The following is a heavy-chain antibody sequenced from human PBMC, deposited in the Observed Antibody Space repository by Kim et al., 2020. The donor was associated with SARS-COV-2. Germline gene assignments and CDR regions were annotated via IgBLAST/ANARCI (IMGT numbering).Heavy chain of an antibody. CDR1: GFTFSSYA. V-gene: IGHV3-30*04. D-gene: IGHD3-22*01. CDR3: ARDLGYYYDSSGYYTHYFDY. CDR2: ISYDGSNK. Sequence: GGSLRLSCAASGFTFSSYAMHWVRQAPGKGLEWVAVISYDGSNKYYADSVKGRFTISRDNSKNTLYLQMNSLRAEDTAVYYCARDLGYYYDSSGYYTHYFDYWGQGTLVTVSS. J-gene: IGHJ4*02.